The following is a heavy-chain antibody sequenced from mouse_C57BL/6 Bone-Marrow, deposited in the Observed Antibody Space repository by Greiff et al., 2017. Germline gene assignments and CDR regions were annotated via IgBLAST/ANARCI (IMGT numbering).Heavy chain of an antibody. J-gene: IGHJ2*01. D-gene: IGHD2-3*01. Sequence: QVQLKQPGAELVRPGSSVKLSCKASGYTFTSYWMDWVQQRPGQGLEWIGNIYPSDSETHYNQKFKDKATLTVDKSSSTAYMQLSSLTSEDSAVYYCARWGGYYGYWGRGTTLTVSS. CDR1: GYTFTSYW. CDR3: ARWGGYYGY. CDR2: IYPSDSET. V-gene: IGHV1-61*01.